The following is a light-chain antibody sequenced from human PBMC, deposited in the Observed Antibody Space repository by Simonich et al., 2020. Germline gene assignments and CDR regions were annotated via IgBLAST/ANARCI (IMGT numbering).Light chain of an antibody. CDR2: WAS. CDR3: QQYYSTLLT. Sequence: DIVMTQSPDSLAVSLGERATINCKSSQSVLYSSNNKNYFAWYQQKPGQPPKLLIYWASTRESGVPDRFRGSGSGTDFTLTISSLQAEDVAVYYCQQYYSTLLTFGGGTKVEIK. CDR1: QSVLYSSNNKNY. J-gene: IGKJ4*01. V-gene: IGKV4-1*01.